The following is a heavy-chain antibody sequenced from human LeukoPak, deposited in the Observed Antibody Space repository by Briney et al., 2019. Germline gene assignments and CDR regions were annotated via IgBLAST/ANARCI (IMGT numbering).Heavy chain of an antibody. D-gene: IGHD2-21*01. Sequence: PSETLSLTCTVFGGSISSSSYYWGWIRQPPGKGLEWIGSISYSGSTYYNPSLKSRVTISVDPSKKRFSLQLSSVTAAGTAVYYCARGVVIAPQTFDYWGQGTLVTVSS. CDR1: GGSISSSSYY. CDR3: ARGVVIAPQTFDY. CDR2: ISYSGST. J-gene: IGHJ4*02. V-gene: IGHV4-39*07.